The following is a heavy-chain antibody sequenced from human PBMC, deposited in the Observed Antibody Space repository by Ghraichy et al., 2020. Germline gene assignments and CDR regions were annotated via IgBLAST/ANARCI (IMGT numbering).Heavy chain of an antibody. D-gene: IGHD3-16*02. CDR2: IYYTGST. J-gene: IGHJ5*02. CDR1: GDSITTTAYY. CDR3: AKHSYRSSPDNYFDP. Sequence: LSLTCTVSGDSITTTAYYWGWIRQPPGKGLEWIGSIYYTGSTYYNPSLKSRVTMSVDTSKSQFSLKLSSVTAADTAVYYCAKHSYRSSPDNYFDPWGQGTLVTVSS. V-gene: IGHV4-39*01.